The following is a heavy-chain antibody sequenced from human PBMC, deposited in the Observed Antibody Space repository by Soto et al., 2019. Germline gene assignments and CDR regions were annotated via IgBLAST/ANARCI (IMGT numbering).Heavy chain of an antibody. J-gene: IGHJ4*02. Sequence: SETLSLTCTVSGGSISSYYWSWIRQPPGKGLEWIGYIYYSGSTNYNPSLKSRVTISVDTSKNQFSLKLTSVTAADTAVYYCARVRERLQYIDWLYHFDYWGQGTLVTVSS. CDR3: ARVRERLQYIDWLYHFDY. CDR2: IYYSGST. CDR1: GGSISSYY. V-gene: IGHV4-59*01. D-gene: IGHD3-9*01.